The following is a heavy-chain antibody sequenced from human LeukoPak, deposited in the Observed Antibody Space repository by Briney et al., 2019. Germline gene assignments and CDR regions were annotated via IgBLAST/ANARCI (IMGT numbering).Heavy chain of an antibody. CDR1: GYTFTGYY. D-gene: IGHD3-9*01. CDR3: ARDWDDILTGYYGVNDY. V-gene: IGHV1-2*02. Sequence: VASVKVSCKASGYTFTGYYMHWVRQAPGQGLEWMGWINPNSGGTNYAQKFQGRVTMTRDTSISTAYMELSRLRSDDTAVYYCARDWDDILTGYYGVNDYWGQGTLVTVSS. J-gene: IGHJ4*02. CDR2: INPNSGGT.